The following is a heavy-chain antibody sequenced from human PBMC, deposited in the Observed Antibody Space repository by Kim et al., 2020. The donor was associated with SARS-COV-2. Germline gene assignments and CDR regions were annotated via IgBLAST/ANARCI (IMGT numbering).Heavy chain of an antibody. CDR2: A. V-gene: IGHV3-74*01. J-gene: IGHJ4*02. CDR3: AGDYFQRAFFDY. Sequence: ATYAASVKGRFTISRDNAKNTLYLQMTSATADDTGVYFCAGDYFQRAFFDYWGQGTLVTVTS. D-gene: IGHD1-26*01.